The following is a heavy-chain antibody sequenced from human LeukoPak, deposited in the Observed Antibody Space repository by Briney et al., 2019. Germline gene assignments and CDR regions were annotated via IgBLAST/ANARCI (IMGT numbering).Heavy chain of an antibody. D-gene: IGHD1-1*01. Sequence: GGSLRLSCAASGFTFISYSMNWARQAPGKGLEWVSSISSSSSYIYYADSVKGRFTISKDNAKNSLYLQMNSLRAEDTAVYYCARGGYNWNQGNWFDPWGQGTLVTVSS. V-gene: IGHV3-21*01. CDR1: GFTFISYS. J-gene: IGHJ5*02. CDR3: ARGGYNWNQGNWFDP. CDR2: ISSSSSYI.